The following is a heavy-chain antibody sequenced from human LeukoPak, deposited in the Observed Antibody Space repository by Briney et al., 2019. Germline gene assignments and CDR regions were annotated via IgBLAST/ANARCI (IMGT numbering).Heavy chain of an antibody. D-gene: IGHD6-6*01. CDR1: GFTFSGYE. Sequence: GESLRLSCAASGFTFSGYEMNWVRQAPGKGLEWVSYISHTGRTTYYADSVKGRFTISRDNAENSLYLQMNSLRAEDTAVYYCASSPSSYYFYMDVWGKGTSVTISS. V-gene: IGHV3-48*03. CDR2: ISHTGRTT. CDR3: ASSPSSYYFYMDV. J-gene: IGHJ6*03.